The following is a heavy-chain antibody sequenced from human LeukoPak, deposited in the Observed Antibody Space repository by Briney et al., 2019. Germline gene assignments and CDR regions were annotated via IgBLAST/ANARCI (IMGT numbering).Heavy chain of an antibody. V-gene: IGHV3-21*01. Sequence: GGSLRLSCAASRFTFSSYSMNWVRQAPGKGLEWVSSISSSSSYIYYADSVKGRFTISRDNAKNSLYLQMNSLRAEDTAVYYCARDSIAIHAFDIWGQGTMVTASS. J-gene: IGHJ3*02. CDR2: ISSSSSYI. CDR1: RFTFSSYS. CDR3: ARDSIAIHAFDI. D-gene: IGHD3-9*01.